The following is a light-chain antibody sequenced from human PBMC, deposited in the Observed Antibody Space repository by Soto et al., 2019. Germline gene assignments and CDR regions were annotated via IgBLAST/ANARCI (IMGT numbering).Light chain of an antibody. CDR1: SSKIGNNF. Sequence: QSALTQPPSVSAAPGQKVTISCSGSSSKIGNNFVSWYQQFPGTAPKLLIYDNNKRPSGIPDRFSGSKSGTSATLGIAGLQTGDEADYYCETWDNSLSAVVFGGGTKLTVL. J-gene: IGLJ2*01. CDR2: DNN. CDR3: ETWDNSLSAVV. V-gene: IGLV1-51*01.